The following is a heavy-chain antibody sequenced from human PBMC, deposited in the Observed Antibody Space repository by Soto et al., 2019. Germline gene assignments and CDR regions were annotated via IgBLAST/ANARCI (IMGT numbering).Heavy chain of an antibody. CDR2: ISAYNGNT. CDR3: AREDYGDYSFDY. Sequence: ASVKVSCKASGYTFTRYGISWVRQAPGQGLEWMGWISAYNGNTNYAQKLQGRVTMTTDTSTSTAYMELRSLRSDDTAVYYCAREDYGDYSFDYWGQGTLVTVSS. CDR1: GYTFTRYG. J-gene: IGHJ4*02. V-gene: IGHV1-18*04. D-gene: IGHD4-17*01.